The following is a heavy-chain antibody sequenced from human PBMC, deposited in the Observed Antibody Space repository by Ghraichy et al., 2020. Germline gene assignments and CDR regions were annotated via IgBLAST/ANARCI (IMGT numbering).Heavy chain of an antibody. CDR2: MYYSGTT. D-gene: IGHD3-10*01. V-gene: IGHV4-39*01. J-gene: IGHJ6*02. Sequence: GSLSLTCNVSGGSISGSGYYWGWIRQPPRKGLEWIGSMYYSGTTYYNPSLKSRVTISVDTSKNQFSLKLSSLTAADTAVYYCARQLYVWGQGTTVTVSS. CDR1: GGSISGSGYY. CDR3: ARQLYV.